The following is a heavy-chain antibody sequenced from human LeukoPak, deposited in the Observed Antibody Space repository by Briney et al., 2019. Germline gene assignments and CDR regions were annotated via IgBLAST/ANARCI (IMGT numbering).Heavy chain of an antibody. CDR3: ARQTLRFLEWLLGQDFDY. V-gene: IGHV4-38-2*01. D-gene: IGHD3-3*01. Sequence: PSETLSLTXAVSGYSIRSGYYWGWIRQPPGKGLEWIGSIYHSGSTYYNPSLKSRVTISVDTSKNQFSLKLSSVTAADTAVYYCARQTLRFLEWLLGQDFDYWGQGTLVTVSS. J-gene: IGHJ4*02. CDR2: IYHSGST. CDR1: GYSIRSGYY.